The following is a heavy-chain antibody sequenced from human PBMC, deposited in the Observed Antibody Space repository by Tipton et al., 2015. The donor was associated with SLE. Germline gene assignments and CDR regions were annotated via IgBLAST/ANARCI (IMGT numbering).Heavy chain of an antibody. J-gene: IGHJ3*02. CDR1: GGSISSYY. V-gene: IGHV4-59*01. D-gene: IGHD5-24*01. CDR3: AGGGRDGYRGGAFDI. Sequence: TLSLTCTVSGGSISSYYWSWIRQPPGKGLEWIGYIYYRGSTNYNPSLKSRVTISVDTSKNQFSLKLSSVTAADTAVYYCAGGGRDGYRGGAFDIWGQGTMVTVSS. CDR2: IYYRGST.